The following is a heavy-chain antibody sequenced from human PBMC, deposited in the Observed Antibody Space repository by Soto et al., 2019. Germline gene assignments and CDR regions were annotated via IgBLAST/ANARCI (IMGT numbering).Heavy chain of an antibody. J-gene: IGHJ6*02. V-gene: IGHV4-31*03. Sequence: QVQLQESGPGLVKPSQTVSLTCTVSGGSISSGGDYWTWIRQHPGKGLEWIGYIHYSGSTYYNPSLKSRVTISVDTCKNQFSLKLSSVTAADTAVYYWARIYEDYYYGMDVWGQGTTVTVSS. D-gene: IGHD3-22*01. CDR1: GGSISSGGDY. CDR3: ARIYEDYYYGMDV. CDR2: IHYSGST.